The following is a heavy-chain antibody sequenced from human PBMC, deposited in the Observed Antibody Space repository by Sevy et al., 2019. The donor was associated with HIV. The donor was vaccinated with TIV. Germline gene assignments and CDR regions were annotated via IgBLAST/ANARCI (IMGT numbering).Heavy chain of an antibody. D-gene: IGHD6-13*01. V-gene: IGHV4-59*11. CDR3: ARDSGSSSDY. Sequence: SETLSLTCTVSGGPTSSHHWSWIRQPPGKGLEWIGHIFFSGDTSYNPSLKSRVTMSVDRSKNQFSFSLAVTSVTAADTAVYHCARDSGSSSDYWGQGTLVTVSS. J-gene: IGHJ4*02. CDR1: GGPTSSHH. CDR2: IFFSGDT.